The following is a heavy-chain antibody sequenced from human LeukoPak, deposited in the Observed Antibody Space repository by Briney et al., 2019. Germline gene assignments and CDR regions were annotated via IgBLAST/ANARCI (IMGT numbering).Heavy chain of an antibody. Sequence: LGESLKISCKGSGYSFTSYWIGWVRQMPGKGLEWMGIIYPGDSDTRYSPSFQGQVTISADKSISTAYLQWSSLKASDTAMYYCARQRGDDYGDYALDYWGQGTLVTVSS. CDR3: ARQRGDDYGDYALDY. CDR2: IYPGDSDT. CDR1: GYSFTSYW. J-gene: IGHJ4*02. D-gene: IGHD4-17*01. V-gene: IGHV5-51*01.